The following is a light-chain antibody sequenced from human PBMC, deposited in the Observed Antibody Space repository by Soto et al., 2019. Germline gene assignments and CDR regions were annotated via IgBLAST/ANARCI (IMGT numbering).Light chain of an antibody. CDR2: SNF. CDR1: SSDIGAGYD. V-gene: IGLV1-40*01. Sequence: QSVLTQPPSMSGAPGQRVTISCTGSSSDIGAGYDVHWYQQFPGTAPKLLIYSNFNRPSGVPDRFSGSKSGTSASLAITGLQAEDEADYYCQSYDSSLGGSKGVFGGGTKLTVL. J-gene: IGLJ3*02. CDR3: QSYDSSLGGSKGV.